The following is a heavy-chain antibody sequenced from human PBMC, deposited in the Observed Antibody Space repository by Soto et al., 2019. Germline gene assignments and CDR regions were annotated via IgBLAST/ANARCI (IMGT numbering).Heavy chain of an antibody. CDR2: IYYSGST. V-gene: IGHV4-59*01. Sequence: QVQLQESGPGLVKPSETLSLTCTVSGGSISSYYWSWIRQPPGKGLEWIGYIYYSGSTNYNPSLRSRVTISVDTSKNQFSLKLSSVTAADTAVYYCATSTYQPLLSAFDYWGQGTLVTVSS. CDR3: ATSTYQPLLSAFDY. J-gene: IGHJ4*02. CDR1: GGSISSYY. D-gene: IGHD2-21*02.